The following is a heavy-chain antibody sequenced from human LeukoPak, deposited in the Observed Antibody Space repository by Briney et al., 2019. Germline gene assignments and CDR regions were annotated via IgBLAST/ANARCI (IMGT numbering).Heavy chain of an antibody. CDR3: ARLFVYGSGAEAFDY. CDR1: GFTFSSYE. D-gene: IGHD3-10*01. J-gene: IGHJ4*02. V-gene: IGHV3-21*01. Sequence: SGGSLRLSCAASGFTFSSYEMNWVRQAPGKGLEWVSSISTSSSYIYYADSVKGRFTISRDNAKNSLYLQMDSLRAEDTAVYYCARLFVYGSGAEAFDYWGQGALVTVSS. CDR2: ISTSSSYI.